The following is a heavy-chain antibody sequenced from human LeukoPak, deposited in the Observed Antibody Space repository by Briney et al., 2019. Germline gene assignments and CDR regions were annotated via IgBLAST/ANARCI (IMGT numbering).Heavy chain of an antibody. J-gene: IGHJ6*02. CDR1: GFTFSSYG. V-gene: IGHV3-30*18. CDR3: AKDLSSAITSALVLDV. CDR2: ISYEGSNK. D-gene: IGHD3-22*01. Sequence: GGSLRLSCAASGFTFSSYGMHWVRQAPGKGLEWVADISYEGSNKYYADSVKGRFTISRDNSKNTLYLQMNSLRAEDTAVYYCAKDLSSAITSALVLDVWGQGTTV.